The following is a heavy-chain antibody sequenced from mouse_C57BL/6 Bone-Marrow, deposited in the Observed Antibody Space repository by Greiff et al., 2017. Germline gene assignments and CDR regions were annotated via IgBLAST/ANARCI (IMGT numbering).Heavy chain of an antibody. CDR3: TTATLGAMDY. CDR2: IDPENGDT. J-gene: IGHJ4*01. V-gene: IGHV14-4*01. CDR1: GFNIKDDY. D-gene: IGHD4-1*01. Sequence: VQLQQSGAELVRPGASVKLSCTASGFNIKDDYMHWVKQRPEQGLEWIGWIDPENGDTEYASKFQGKATKTADTSSNTAYLQLSSLTSEDTAVYYCTTATLGAMDYWGQGTSVTVSS.